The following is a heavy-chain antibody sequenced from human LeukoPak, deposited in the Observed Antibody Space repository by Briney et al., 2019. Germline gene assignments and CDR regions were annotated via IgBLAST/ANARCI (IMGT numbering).Heavy chain of an antibody. CDR3: ARGPYLWCGELLY. Sequence: MTSETLSLTCAVSGYSISSGYYWGWIRQPPGKGLEWIGSIYHSGSTYYNPSLKSRVTISVDTSKNQFSLKLSSVTAADTAVYYCARGPYLWCGELLYWGQGTLVTVSS. CDR1: GYSISSGYY. D-gene: IGHD3-10*01. V-gene: IGHV4-38-2*01. CDR2: IYHSGST. J-gene: IGHJ4*02.